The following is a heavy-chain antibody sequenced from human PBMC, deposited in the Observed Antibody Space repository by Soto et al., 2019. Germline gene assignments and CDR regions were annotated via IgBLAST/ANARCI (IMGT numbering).Heavy chain of an antibody. CDR1: GYTFTGYY. CDR3: AREAGYSYGLGYYGMDV. Sequence: GASVKVSCKASGYTFTGYYMHWVRQAPGQGLEWMGWINPNSGGTNYAQKFQGWVTMTRDTSISTAYMELSRLRSDDTAVYYCAREAGYSYGLGYYGMDVWGQGTTVTSP. J-gene: IGHJ6*02. CDR2: INPNSGGT. D-gene: IGHD5-18*01. V-gene: IGHV1-2*04.